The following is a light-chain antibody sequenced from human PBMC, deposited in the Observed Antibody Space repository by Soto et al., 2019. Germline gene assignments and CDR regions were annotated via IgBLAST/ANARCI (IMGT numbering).Light chain of an antibody. J-gene: IGLJ1*01. CDR2: SNN. V-gene: IGLV1-44*01. CDR3: LVWDDRLDAFV. Sequence: QSVLTQPPSASGTPGQRVTISCSGSSSNIGDYNVNWYQQLPGTAPKLLIYSNNQLASGVPDRISGSKSGTSASLAIRGLLSEDEAAYYSLVWDDRLDAFVFGSGTKVTVL. CDR1: SSNIGDYN.